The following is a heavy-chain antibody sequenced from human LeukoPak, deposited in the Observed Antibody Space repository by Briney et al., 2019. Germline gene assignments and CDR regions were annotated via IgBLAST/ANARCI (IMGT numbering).Heavy chain of an antibody. CDR3: VIGDPVDY. V-gene: IGHV1-8*02. D-gene: IGHD3-3*01. J-gene: IGHJ4*02. CDR1: GYTFTSYS. Sequence: ASVKVSCKASGYTFTSYSMHWVRQATGQGLEWMGWMNPNSGNTGYAQKFQGRVTMTRNTSISAAYMELSSLRSEDTAVYYCVIGDPVDYWGQGTLVTVSS. CDR2: MNPNSGNT.